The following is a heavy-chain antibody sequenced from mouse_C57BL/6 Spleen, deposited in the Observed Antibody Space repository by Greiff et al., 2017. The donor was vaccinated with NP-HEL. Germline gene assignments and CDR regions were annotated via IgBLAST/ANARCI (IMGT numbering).Heavy chain of an antibody. J-gene: IGHJ3*01. CDR2: IYPSDSET. D-gene: IGHD2-3*01. CDR1: GYTFTSYW. V-gene: IGHV1-61*01. Sequence: VQLQQSGAELVRPGSSVKLSCKASGYTFTSYWMDWVKQRPGQGLEWIGNIYPSDSETHYNQKFKDKATLTVDKSSSTAYMQLSSLTSEDSAVYYCARTGDDGYYVGFAYWGQGTLVTVSA. CDR3: ARTGDDGYYVGFAY.